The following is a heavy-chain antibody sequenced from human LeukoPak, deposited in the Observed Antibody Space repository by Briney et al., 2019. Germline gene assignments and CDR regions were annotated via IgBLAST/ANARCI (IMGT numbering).Heavy chain of an antibody. CDR1: GFTFSSYW. V-gene: IGHV3-74*03. CDR3: AKSSGGNWGYFDY. J-gene: IGHJ4*02. Sequence: GGSLRLSCVASGFTFSSYWMHWVRQAPGKGLVWVSRINSDGSSTKCADSVKGRFTISRDNAKNTLYPQMNSLKAEDTAVYYCAKSSGGNWGYFDYWGQGTLVTVSS. CDR2: INSDGSST. D-gene: IGHD4-23*01.